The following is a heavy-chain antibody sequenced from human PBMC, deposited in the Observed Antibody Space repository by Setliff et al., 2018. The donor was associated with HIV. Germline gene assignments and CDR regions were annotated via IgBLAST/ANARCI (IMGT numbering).Heavy chain of an antibody. CDR2: FDPQDGET. V-gene: IGHV1-24*01. CDR3: ATLTYYYDTSGYPGGFDP. J-gene: IGHJ5*02. CDR1: EYTLTELS. Sequence: ASVKVSCKVSEYTLTELSIHWVRQAPGKGLEWMGGFDPQDGETVYAPMLEGRVTMTEDISTDTAYMELTNLVSEDTAVYYCATLTYYYDTSGYPGGFDPWGQGTLVTVPQ. D-gene: IGHD3-22*01.